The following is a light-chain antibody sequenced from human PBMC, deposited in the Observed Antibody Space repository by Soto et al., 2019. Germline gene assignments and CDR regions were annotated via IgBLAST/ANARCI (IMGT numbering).Light chain of an antibody. CDR2: DAS. CDR3: QQYNGYSRT. CDR1: QSIGSS. Sequence: DIQMTQSPSTLSASVGDRVTITCRASQSIGSSLAWYQQKPGKAPNLLISDASSLERGVPSRFSSSGSGTEFTLTIRSLQPDDFATYYCQQYNGYSRTFGQGTKVEIK. V-gene: IGKV1-5*01. J-gene: IGKJ1*01.